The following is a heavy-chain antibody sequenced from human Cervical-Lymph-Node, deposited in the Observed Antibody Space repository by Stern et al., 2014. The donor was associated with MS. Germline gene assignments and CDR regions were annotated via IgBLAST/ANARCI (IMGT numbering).Heavy chain of an antibody. Sequence: VQSGRSLRLSCAASGFIFSSYAMHWVRQAPGKGLDWVAFLSNEGSEQFYADSVKGRFTISRDNSNNTLYLQMNSLRPEDTAVYYCARDTCRGGGCYFRYWGQGILITVSS. CDR2: LSNEGSEQ. J-gene: IGHJ4*02. CDR1: GFIFSSYA. CDR3: ARDTCRGGGCYFRY. V-gene: IGHV3-30-3*01. D-gene: IGHD2-15*01.